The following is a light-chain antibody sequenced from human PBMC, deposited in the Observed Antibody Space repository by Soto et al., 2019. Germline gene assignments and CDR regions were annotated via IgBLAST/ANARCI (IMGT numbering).Light chain of an antibody. V-gene: IGKV3-15*01. Sequence: EIVMTRSPAALSVSPGERATLSFMAVQSVSDNLAWYQQKPGQAPRLLIYDASTRATGVPGRFSGSGSGTEFTLTISSLQSEDFAIYYCQQFNSWPPSWTFGQGTKVDIK. CDR3: QQFNSWPPSWT. CDR2: DAS. J-gene: IGKJ1*01. CDR1: QSVSDN.